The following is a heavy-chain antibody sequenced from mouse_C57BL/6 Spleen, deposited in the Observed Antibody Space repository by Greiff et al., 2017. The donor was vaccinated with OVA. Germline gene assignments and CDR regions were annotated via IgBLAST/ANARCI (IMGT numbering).Heavy chain of an antibody. D-gene: IGHD1-1*01. CDR1: GYTFTSYW. V-gene: IGHV1-69*01. Sequence: QVQLQQPGAELVMPGASVKLSCKASGYTFTSYWMHWVKQRPGQGLEWIGEIDPSDSYTNYNQKFKGKSTLTVDKSSSTAYMQLSSLTSEDSAVYYCARSEYYSGSSPYYFDYWGQGTTLTVSS. CDR2: IDPSDSYT. J-gene: IGHJ2*01. CDR3: ARSEYYSGSSPYYFDY.